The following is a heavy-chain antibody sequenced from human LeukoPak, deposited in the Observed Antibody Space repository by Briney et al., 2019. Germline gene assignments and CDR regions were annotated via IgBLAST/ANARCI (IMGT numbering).Heavy chain of an antibody. J-gene: IGHJ3*02. CDR1: GFTFNSYE. D-gene: IGHD3-10*01. CDR3: ARESDDSGDASDI. Sequence: SGGSLRLSCAASGFTFNSYEMHWVRQAPGKGLEWVSYISSSGTTIYYADSVKGRFTISRDNAKNSLYLQMNSLRAEDTAIYYCARESDDSGDASDIWGQGTMVTVSS. CDR2: ISSSGTTI. V-gene: IGHV3-48*03.